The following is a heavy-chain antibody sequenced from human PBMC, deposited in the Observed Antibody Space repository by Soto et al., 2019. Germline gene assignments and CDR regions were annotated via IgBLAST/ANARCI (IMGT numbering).Heavy chain of an antibody. J-gene: IGHJ1*01. CDR1: GFTFSSYA. V-gene: IGHV3-23*01. CDR2: ISGSGDST. CDR3: AKGVPGRAVAGTGYFQH. Sequence: EVQLLESGGGLVQPGGSLRLSCAASGFTFSSYAMSWVRQAPGKGLEWVSGISGSGDSTYYADSVKGRFTISRDNSKNTLYLQMNSLGAEDTAVYYCAKGVPGRAVAGTGYFQHWGQGTLVTVSS. D-gene: IGHD6-19*01.